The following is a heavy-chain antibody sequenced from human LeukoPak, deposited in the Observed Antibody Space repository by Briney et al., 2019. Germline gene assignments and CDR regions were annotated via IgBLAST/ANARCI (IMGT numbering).Heavy chain of an antibody. Sequence: GASVKVSCKASGYTFTGYYIHWVRQAPGQGLEWMGWINRNSGDANYAQKFQGRVTMTRDTSISTAYMELSRLRSDDTAVYYCARDGGQVGATGPFDHWGQGTLVTVSS. CDR1: GYTFTGYY. J-gene: IGHJ4*02. CDR2: INRNSGDA. V-gene: IGHV1-2*02. D-gene: IGHD1-26*01. CDR3: ARDGGQVGATGPFDH.